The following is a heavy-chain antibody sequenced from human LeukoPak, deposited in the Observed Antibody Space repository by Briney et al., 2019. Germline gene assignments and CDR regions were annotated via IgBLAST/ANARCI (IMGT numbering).Heavy chain of an antibody. J-gene: IGHJ3*02. CDR3: ASGSSGWYSFDAFDI. Sequence: GGSLRLSCAASGFTFSSYGMHWVRQAPGKGLEWVAVISYDGSNKYYADSVKGRFTISRDNSKNTLYLQMNSLRAEDTAVYYCASGSSGWYSFDAFDIWGQGTMVTVSS. V-gene: IGHV3-30*03. CDR2: ISYDGSNK. D-gene: IGHD6-19*01. CDR1: GFTFSSYG.